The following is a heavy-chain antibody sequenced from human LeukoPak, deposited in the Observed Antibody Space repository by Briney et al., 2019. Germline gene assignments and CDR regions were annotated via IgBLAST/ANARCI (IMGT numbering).Heavy chain of an antibody. V-gene: IGHV3-23*01. Sequence: PGGSLRLSCAASGFTFINYAMSWVRQAPGKGLEWVSFISGSGGTTHYADSVKGRFTISRDNPKKTLYLQMNSLRAEDTAVYYCAKDEGYSSGIPFEDWGQGTLVTVSS. CDR3: AKDEGYSSGIPFED. CDR2: ISGSGGTT. CDR1: GFTFINYA. D-gene: IGHD6-19*01. J-gene: IGHJ4*02.